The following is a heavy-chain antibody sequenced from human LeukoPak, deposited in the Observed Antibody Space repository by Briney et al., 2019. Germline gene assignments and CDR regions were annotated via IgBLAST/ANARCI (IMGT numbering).Heavy chain of an antibody. J-gene: IGHJ4*01. CDR2: ISAYNGST. CDR3: ARAFMAWYGGGFDY. Sequence: GASVKVSCKASGYTFTSYGISWVRQAPGQGLEWMGWISAYNGSTNYAQKLQGRVTMTTDTSTSTAYMELRSLRSDDTAVYYCARAFMAWYGGGFDYWGQEPWSPSPQ. CDR1: GYTFTSYG. V-gene: IGHV1-18*01. D-gene: IGHD4-23*01.